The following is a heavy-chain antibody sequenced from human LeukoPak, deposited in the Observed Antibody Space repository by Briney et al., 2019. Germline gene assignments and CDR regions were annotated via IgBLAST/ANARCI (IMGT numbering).Heavy chain of an antibody. CDR3: ARQSGYYDY. Sequence: GESLKISCKGSGXSFTDYCIGWVRQMPGKGLERLGIIYPGDSDTRYSPSFQGQVTISADKSIGTAYLQWSSLKASDTAIYYCARQSGYYDYWGQGTLVTVSS. CDR1: GXSFTDYC. CDR2: IYPGDSDT. J-gene: IGHJ4*02. D-gene: IGHD3-3*01. V-gene: IGHV5-51*01.